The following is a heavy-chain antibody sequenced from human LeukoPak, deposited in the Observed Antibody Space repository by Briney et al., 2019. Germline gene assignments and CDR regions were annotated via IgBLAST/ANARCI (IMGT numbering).Heavy chain of an antibody. V-gene: IGHV3-23*01. J-gene: IGHJ4*02. CDR2: IGSSGGRR. D-gene: IGHD2-8*01. CDR3: ARMDMYYFVY. Sequence: PGGCLRLSCAASVFTFSRYAMRGVPEAPGRGREWVSVIGSSGGRRYYADGVKGRFNIYRDNHKNTLYLQMNSLRAEDTAVYYCARMDMYYFVYWGEGTLVRVPS. CDR1: VFTFSRYA.